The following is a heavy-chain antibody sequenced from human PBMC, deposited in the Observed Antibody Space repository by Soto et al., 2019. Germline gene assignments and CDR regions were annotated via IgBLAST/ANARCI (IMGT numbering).Heavy chain of an antibody. CDR3: AREAAAGPYNWFDP. CDR2: IYYSGST. CDR1: GGSISSGGYY. V-gene: IGHV4-31*03. Sequence: SETLSLTCTVSGGSISSGGYYWSWIRQHPGKGLEWIGYIYYSGSTYYNPSLKSRVTISVDTSKNQFSLKLSSVTAADTAVYYCAREAAAGPYNWFDPLGQGNLVTGSS. J-gene: IGHJ5*02. D-gene: IGHD6-13*01.